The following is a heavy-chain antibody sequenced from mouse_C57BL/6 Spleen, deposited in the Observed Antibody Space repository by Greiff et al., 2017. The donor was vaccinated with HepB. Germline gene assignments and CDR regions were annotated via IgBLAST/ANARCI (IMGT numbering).Heavy chain of an antibody. CDR3: ARRGDGYDGNFDY. Sequence: VQLQQPGAELVRPGSSVKLSCKASGYTFTSYWMHWVKQRPIQGLEWIGNIDPSDSETHYNQKFKDKATLTVDKSSSKAYMQLSSLTSEDSAVYYRARRGDGYDGNFDYWGTGTTLTVSS. D-gene: IGHD2-2*01. CDR1: GYTFTSYW. J-gene: IGHJ2*01. V-gene: IGHV1-52*01. CDR2: IDPSDSET.